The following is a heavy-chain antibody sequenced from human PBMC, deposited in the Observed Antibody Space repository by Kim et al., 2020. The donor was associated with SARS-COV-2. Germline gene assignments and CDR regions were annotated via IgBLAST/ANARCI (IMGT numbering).Heavy chain of an antibody. V-gene: IGHV5-51*01. J-gene: IGHJ4*02. D-gene: IGHD2-15*01. CDR3: ARHRRGDFDY. Sequence: DTRYSPSFQGQVTISADKSISTAYLQWSSLKASDTAMYYCARHRRGDFDYWGQGTLVTVSS. CDR2: DT.